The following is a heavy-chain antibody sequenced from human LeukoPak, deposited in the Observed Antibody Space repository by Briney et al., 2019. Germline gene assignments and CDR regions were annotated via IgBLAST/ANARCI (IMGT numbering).Heavy chain of an antibody. V-gene: IGHV3-7*04. CDR1: GFTFSSYW. Sequence: PGGSLRLSCAASGFTFSSYWMSWVRQAPGKGLEWVTNIKQDGSERYYVDSVKGRLTISRDNAKYSLYLQMNSLRAEDTAVYYCARAITYYYDSSGYSWGQGTLVTVSS. CDR3: ARAITYYYDSSGYS. J-gene: IGHJ4*02. D-gene: IGHD3-22*01. CDR2: IKQDGSER.